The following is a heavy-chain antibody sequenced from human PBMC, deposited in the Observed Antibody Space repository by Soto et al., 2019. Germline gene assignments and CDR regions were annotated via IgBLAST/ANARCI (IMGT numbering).Heavy chain of an antibody. CDR1: GFTFSSYS. Sequence: PGGSLRLSCAASGFTFSSYSVNWVRQAPGKGLEWVSSISSSSSYIYYADSVKGRFTISRDNAKNSLYLQMNSLRAEDTAVYYCAREVDQLLWANWFDPWGQGTLVTVSS. CDR2: ISSSSSYI. V-gene: IGHV3-21*01. D-gene: IGHD2-2*01. J-gene: IGHJ5*02. CDR3: AREVDQLLWANWFDP.